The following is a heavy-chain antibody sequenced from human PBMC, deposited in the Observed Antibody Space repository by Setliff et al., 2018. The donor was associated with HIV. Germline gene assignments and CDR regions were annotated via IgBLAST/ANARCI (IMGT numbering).Heavy chain of an antibody. V-gene: IGHV4-31*03. CDR2: IYNSGST. J-gene: IGHJ3*02. D-gene: IGHD3-22*01. Sequence: SEILSLTCNVSGGSISSGGFYWNWIRQHPGKGLEWIGYIYNSGSTYYSPSLQSRLTISVDTSKNQLSLKLTSVTAADTAVYYCARLTYYYDASGPAAAFDIWGQGTMVTVSS. CDR3: ARLTYYYDASGPAAAFDI. CDR1: GGSISSGGFY.